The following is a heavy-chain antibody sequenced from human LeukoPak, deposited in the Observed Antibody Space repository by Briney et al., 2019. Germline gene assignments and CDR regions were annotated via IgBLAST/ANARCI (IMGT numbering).Heavy chain of an antibody. J-gene: IGHJ6*03. D-gene: IGHD3-3*01. CDR2: ISGSGGST. Sequence: PGGSLRLSCAASGFTFSSYAMSWVRQAQGKGLEWVSGISGSGGSTYYADSVKGRITIDTANSKNTLYLQITGLRAEDTAVYYCVRSGYYTYQYYYMDVWGKGTTVPVSS. CDR1: GFTFSSYA. V-gene: IGHV3-23*01. CDR3: VRSGYYTYQYYYMDV.